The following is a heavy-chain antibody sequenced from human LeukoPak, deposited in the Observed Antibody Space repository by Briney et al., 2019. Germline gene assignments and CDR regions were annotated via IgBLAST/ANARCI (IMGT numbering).Heavy chain of an antibody. V-gene: IGHV3-21*01. CDR1: GFTFSSYE. CDR2: ISSSSSYI. D-gene: IGHD2-2*01. CDR3: ARLHCSSTSCHIFDP. Sequence: GGSLRLSCAASGFTFSSYEMNWVRQAPGKGLEWVSSISSSSSYIYYADSVKGRFTISRDNAKNSLYLQMNSLRAEDTAVYYCARLHCSSTSCHIFDPWGQGTLVTVSS. J-gene: IGHJ5*02.